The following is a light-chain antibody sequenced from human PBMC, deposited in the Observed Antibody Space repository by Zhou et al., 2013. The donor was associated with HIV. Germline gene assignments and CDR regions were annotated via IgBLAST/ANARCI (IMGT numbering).Light chain of an antibody. Sequence: EIVLTQSPGTLSLSPGERATLSCRASQSVSSNHLAWYQQKLGQAPRSLIFGASSRATGIPDRFSGSGSGTDFTLTISRLEPEDFAVYYCQQYGSSPPITFGQGTRLEIK. CDR2: GAS. CDR3: QQYGSSPPIT. CDR1: QSVSSNH. J-gene: IGKJ5*01. V-gene: IGKV3-20*01.